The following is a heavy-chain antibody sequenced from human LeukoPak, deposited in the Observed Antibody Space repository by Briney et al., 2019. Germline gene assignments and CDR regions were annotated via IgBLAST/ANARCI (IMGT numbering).Heavy chain of an antibody. D-gene: IGHD4-17*01. V-gene: IGHV3-74*01. CDR3: ARVKGNNGDYVDFDY. CDR1: GFTFSSYW. CDR2: IKSGGTSA. Sequence: GGSLRLSCAASGFTFSSYWMHWVRQGPGKGLVWVSRIKSGGTSATYADSVQGRFTISRDNAKNTLYLQMNSLRAEDTAVYYCARVKGNNGDYVDFDYWGQGTLVTVSS. J-gene: IGHJ4*02.